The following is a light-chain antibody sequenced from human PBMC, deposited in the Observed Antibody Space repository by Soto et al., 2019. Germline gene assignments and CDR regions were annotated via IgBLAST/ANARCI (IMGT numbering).Light chain of an antibody. V-gene: IGLV1-44*01. CDR3: AAWDDSLNALV. J-gene: IGLJ3*02. CDR1: SSNIGSNA. CDR2: TNN. Sequence: QSALTQPPSASGTPGQRVTISCSGASSNIGSNAVNWYQQLPGTAPQLLIYTNNERPSGVPDRFSGSKSGTSASLAITGLQSEDEADYHCAAWDDSLNALVFGGGTQLT.